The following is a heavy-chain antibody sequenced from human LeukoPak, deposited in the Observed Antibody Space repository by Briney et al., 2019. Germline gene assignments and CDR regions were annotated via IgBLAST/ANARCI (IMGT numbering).Heavy chain of an antibody. D-gene: IGHD6-6*01. Sequence: SETLSLTCTVSGGSISSSSYYWGWIRQPPGKGLEWIGSIYFSGSTYYNPSLKSRVTISVDTSKSQFSLKLSSLTAADTAVYYCARHLPYSSSSYFHYWGQGTLVTVSS. CDR3: ARHLPYSSSSYFHY. J-gene: IGHJ4*02. V-gene: IGHV4-39*01. CDR1: GGSISSSSYY. CDR2: IYFSGST.